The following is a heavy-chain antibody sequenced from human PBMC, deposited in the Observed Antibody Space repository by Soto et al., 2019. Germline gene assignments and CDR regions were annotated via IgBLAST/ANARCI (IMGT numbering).Heavy chain of an antibody. D-gene: IGHD3-3*01. CDR1: GGSFSGYY. Sequence: PSETLSLTCAVYGGSFSGYYWIWIRHPPGKGLEWIGEINHSGSTNYNPSLKSRVTISVDTSKNQFSLKLSSVTAADTAVYYCASESRARDSDFWGQGTLVTGFS. CDR3: ASESRARDSDF. CDR2: INHSGST. J-gene: IGHJ4*02. V-gene: IGHV4-34*01.